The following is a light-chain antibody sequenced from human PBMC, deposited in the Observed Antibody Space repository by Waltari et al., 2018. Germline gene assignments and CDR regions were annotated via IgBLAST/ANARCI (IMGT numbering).Light chain of an antibody. Sequence: SYRESQSVSKSVVWYQHKPGQAPRFLIYDVSSGATGIPDRFSGGGAGTDCSLTISRLEPEDFAVYYCQTYGIFPATFGQGTKVEIK. V-gene: IGKV3-20*01. CDR1: QSVSKS. CDR3: QTYGIFPAT. CDR2: DVS. J-gene: IGKJ1*01.